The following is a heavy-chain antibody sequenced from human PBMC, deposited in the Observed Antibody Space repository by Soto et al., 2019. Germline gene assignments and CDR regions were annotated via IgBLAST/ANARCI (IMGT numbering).Heavy chain of an antibody. V-gene: IGHV4-4*02. J-gene: IGHJ4*02. CDR1: SGSISSSNW. D-gene: IGHD4-17*01. CDR2: IYYSGST. CDR3: ARHTVEFDY. Sequence: SETLSLTCAVSSGSISSSNWWSWVRQPPGKGLEWIGNIYYSGSTNYNPSLKSRVTISVDTSKNQFSLKLSSVTAADTAVYYCARHTVEFDYWGQGTLVTVSS.